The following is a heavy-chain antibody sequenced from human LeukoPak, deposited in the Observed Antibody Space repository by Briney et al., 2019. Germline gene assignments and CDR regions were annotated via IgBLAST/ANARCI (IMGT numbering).Heavy chain of an antibody. CDR2: ISASGGST. V-gene: IGHV3-23*01. CDR1: GXTFSSYA. CDR3: AKGDYYDPKFDY. J-gene: IGHJ4*02. Sequence: GGSLRLSCATSGXTFSSYAVSWVRQAPGKGLEWVSAISASGGSTYYADSVKGRFTISRDNSKNTLYLQMNSLRAEDTAVYYCAKGDYYDPKFDYWGQGTLVTVSS. D-gene: IGHD3-22*01.